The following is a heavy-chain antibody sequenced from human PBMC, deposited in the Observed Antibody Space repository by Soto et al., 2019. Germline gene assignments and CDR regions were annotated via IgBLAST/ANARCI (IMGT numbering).Heavy chain of an antibody. V-gene: IGHV1-18*01. J-gene: IGHJ4*02. CDR3: ARGTYDSSGHYYFDY. D-gene: IGHD3-22*01. CDR2: ISAYNGNT. CDR1: GYTFTSYG. Sequence: ASVKVSCKASGYTFTSYGISWVRQAPGQGLEWMGWISAYNGNTNYAQKLQGRVTMTTDTSTSTAYMELRSVRSDDTAVYYCARGTYDSSGHYYFDYWGQGTLVTVSS.